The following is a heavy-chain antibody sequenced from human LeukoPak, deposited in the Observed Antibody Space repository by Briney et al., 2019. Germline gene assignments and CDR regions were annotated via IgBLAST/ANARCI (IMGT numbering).Heavy chain of an antibody. V-gene: IGHV3-53*01. CDR1: GFTVSSNY. CDR2: IYSGGST. J-gene: IGHJ5*02. CDR3: ARQISYCTNGVCYRRWFDP. Sequence: GGSLRLSCAASGFTVSSNYMSWVRQAPGKGLEWVSVIYSGGSTYYADSVKGRFTISRDNSKNTLYLQMNSLRAEYTAVYYCARQISYCTNGVCYRRWFDPWGQGTLVTVSS. D-gene: IGHD2-8*01.